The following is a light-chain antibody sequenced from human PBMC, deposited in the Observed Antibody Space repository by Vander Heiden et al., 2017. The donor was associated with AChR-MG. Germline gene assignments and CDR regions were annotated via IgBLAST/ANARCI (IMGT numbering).Light chain of an antibody. J-gene: IGKJ2*01. CDR3: QQYGSSPPHT. V-gene: IGKV3-20*01. CDR2: GAS. CDR1: QRVSSNY. Sequence: EVVLTQSPGTLSLSTGERATLSSRASQRVSSNYLAWYQQKPGQAPRLLIFGASSRATGIPDRFSGSGSGTDFTLTISRLEPQDFALYYCQQYGSSPPHTFGQGTKLEIK.